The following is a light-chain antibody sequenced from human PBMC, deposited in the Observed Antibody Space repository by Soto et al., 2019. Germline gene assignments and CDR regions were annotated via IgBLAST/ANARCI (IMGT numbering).Light chain of an antibody. CDR1: QPIGTH. CDR2: AAS. Sequence: DIQMTQSPSSLSASLGDRVTITCRASQPIGTHLNWYQQKPGKAPKLLIYAASTLYGGVPSRFSGSGSETDFALTITSLQAEDFATYYCQQLRMYPSTFGGGTKVDNK. CDR3: QQLRMYPST. J-gene: IGKJ4*01. V-gene: IGKV1-9*01.